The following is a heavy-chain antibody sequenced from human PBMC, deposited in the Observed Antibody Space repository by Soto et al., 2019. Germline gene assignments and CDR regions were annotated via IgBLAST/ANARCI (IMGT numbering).Heavy chain of an antibody. D-gene: IGHD6-6*01. J-gene: IGHJ6*03. V-gene: IGHV4-34*01. CDR3: ARTTIAARPKYYYMDV. Sequence: SETLSLTCAVYGGSFSGYYWSWIRQPPGKGLEWIGEINHSGSTNYNPSLKSRVTISVDTSKNQFSLKLSSVTAADTAVYYCARTTIAARPKYYYMDVWGKGTTVTVSS. CDR1: GGSFSGYY. CDR2: INHSGST.